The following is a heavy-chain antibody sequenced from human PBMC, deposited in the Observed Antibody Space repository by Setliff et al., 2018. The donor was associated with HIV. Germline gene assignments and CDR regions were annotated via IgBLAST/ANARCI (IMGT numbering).Heavy chain of an antibody. D-gene: IGHD3-3*01. CDR2: MNPNSGNT. CDR3: ARSEGVASYYNFWSGQPTYYYYIDV. Sequence: ASVKVSCKASGYTFTSYEINWVRQATGQGLEWMGWMNPNSGNTGYAQKFQGRVTMTRNTSISTAYMELSSLRSEDTAVYYCARSEGVASYYNFWSGQPTYYYYIDVWGKGTTVTVSS. J-gene: IGHJ6*03. V-gene: IGHV1-8*02. CDR1: GYTFTSYE.